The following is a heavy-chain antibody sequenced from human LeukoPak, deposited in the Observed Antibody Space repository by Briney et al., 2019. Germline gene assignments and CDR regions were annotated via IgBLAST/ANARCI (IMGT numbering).Heavy chain of an antibody. Sequence: PSETLSLTCTVSGGSISSGGYYWSWIRQHPGKGLEWIGYIYYSGSTYYNPSLKSRVTISVDTSKNQFSLKLSSVTAADTAVYYCAAASSTSCYWCRGVLDYWGQGTLVTVSS. V-gene: IGHV4-31*03. CDR2: IYYSGST. J-gene: IGHJ4*02. CDR3: AAASSTSCYWCRGVLDY. CDR1: GGSISSGGYY. D-gene: IGHD2-2*01.